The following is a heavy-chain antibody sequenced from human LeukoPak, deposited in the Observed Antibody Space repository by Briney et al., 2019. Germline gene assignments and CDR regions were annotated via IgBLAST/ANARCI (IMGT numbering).Heavy chain of an antibody. D-gene: IGHD2-15*01. CDR2: IYYSGST. CDR1: GGSVTVGNYY. J-gene: IGHJ6*02. CDR3: GAVAATTYYYGMDV. Sequence: PSETLSLTCTVSGGSVTVGNYYWTWIRQPPGKGLEWIGYIYYSGSTNYNPSLESRVTISVDTSKNQFSLKLSSVTAADTAVYYCGAVAATTYYYGMDVWGQGTTVTVSS. V-gene: IGHV4-61*01.